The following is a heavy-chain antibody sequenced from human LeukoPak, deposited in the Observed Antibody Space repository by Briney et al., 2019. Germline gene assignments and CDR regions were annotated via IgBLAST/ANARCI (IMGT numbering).Heavy chain of an antibody. D-gene: IGHD3-22*01. J-gene: IGHJ3*02. CDR3: AKPSSGYYDARGAFDI. CDR1: GFTFSSYG. Sequence: PGGSLRLSCAASGFTFSSYGMHWVRQAPGKGLEWVAVISYDGSNKYYADSVKGRFTISRDNSKNTLYLQMNSLRAEDTAVYYCAKPSSGYYDARGAFDIWGQGTMVTVSS. V-gene: IGHV3-30*18. CDR2: ISYDGSNK.